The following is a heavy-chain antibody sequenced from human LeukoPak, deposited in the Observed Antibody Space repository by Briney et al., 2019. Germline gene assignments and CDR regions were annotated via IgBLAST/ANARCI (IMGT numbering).Heavy chain of an antibody. V-gene: IGHV4-4*07. D-gene: IGHD3-22*01. Sequence: SETLSLTCSVSGDSITYFYWSWIRQAAGKGLEWIGRISSSGSTDYNASLKSRVTMSVDTSKNQLSLKVISVTAADTAVYFCARGPYSYDSSGAFDIWGQGTMVTISS. CDR2: ISSSGST. CDR3: ARGPYSYDSSGAFDI. CDR1: GDSITYFY. J-gene: IGHJ3*02.